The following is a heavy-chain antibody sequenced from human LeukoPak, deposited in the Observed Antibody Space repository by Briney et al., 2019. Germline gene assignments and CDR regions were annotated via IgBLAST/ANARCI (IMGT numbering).Heavy chain of an antibody. CDR3: AGDYGSGSYRFDY. J-gene: IGHJ4*02. Sequence: SETLSLTCTVSGYSISSYSWSWVRQPPGRGLEWIGYIYYSGRTTYNPSLKSRLTMSLDTSKNQFSLKLTSVTAADTAVYYCAGDYGSGSYRFDYWGQGTLDTVSS. V-gene: IGHV4-59*12. CDR2: IYYSGRT. D-gene: IGHD3-10*01. CDR1: GYSISSYS.